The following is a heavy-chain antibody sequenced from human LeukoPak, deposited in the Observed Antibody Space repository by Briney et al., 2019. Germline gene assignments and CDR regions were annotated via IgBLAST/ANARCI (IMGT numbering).Heavy chain of an antibody. Sequence: ASVKVSCKASGGTFSSYGISWVRQAPGQGLKWMGWISAYNGNTNYAQKLQGRVTMTTDTSTSTAYMELRSLRSDDTAVYYCARDSQEQWLVPHDAFDIWGQGTMVTVSS. CDR1: GGTFSSYG. J-gene: IGHJ3*02. CDR3: ARDSQEQWLVPHDAFDI. CDR2: ISAYNGNT. D-gene: IGHD6-19*01. V-gene: IGHV1-18*01.